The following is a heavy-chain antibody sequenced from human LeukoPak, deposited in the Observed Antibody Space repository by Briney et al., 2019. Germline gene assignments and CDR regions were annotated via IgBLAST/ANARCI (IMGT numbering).Heavy chain of an antibody. D-gene: IGHD2-2*01. CDR2: IIPIFGTA. V-gene: IGHV1-69*13. CDR3: ARGYCSSTSCTNFDY. CDR1: GGTFSSYA. Sequence: SVKVSCKASGGTFSSYAISWVRQAPGQGLEWMGGIIPIFGTANYAQKFQGRVTITADESTSTAYMELSSLRSEDTAVYYCARGYCSSTSCTNFDYWGQGTLVTVSS. J-gene: IGHJ4*02.